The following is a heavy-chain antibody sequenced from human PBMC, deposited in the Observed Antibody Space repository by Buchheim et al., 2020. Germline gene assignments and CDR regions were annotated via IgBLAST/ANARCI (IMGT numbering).Heavy chain of an antibody. CDR2: VGSGHHT. CDR1: GFSFSPFG. Sequence: DVQLVESGGGLVMPGGSLTLSCVTSGFSFSPFGMTWVRQAPGKGLEWVATVGSGHHTFYADLAEGRFTVSRDNARSSVYLQLNSLRAEDTAVYFCARDFSGWSRDYWGQGTL. D-gene: IGHD6-19*01. CDR3: ARDFSGWSRDY. V-gene: IGHV3-21*01. J-gene: IGHJ4*02.